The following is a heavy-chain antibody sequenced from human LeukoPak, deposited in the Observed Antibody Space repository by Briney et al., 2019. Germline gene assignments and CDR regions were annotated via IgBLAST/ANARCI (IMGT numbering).Heavy chain of an antibody. CDR3: AKDVGRDGHR. Sequence: GGSLRLSCAASGFTFSSYAMHWVRQAPGKGLEWVAVISYDGSNKYYADSVKGRFTISRDNSKNTLYLQMNSLRAEDTAVYYCAKDVGRDGHRWGQGTLVTVSS. CDR2: ISYDGSNK. CDR1: GFTFSSYA. D-gene: IGHD5-24*01. V-gene: IGHV3-30-3*01. J-gene: IGHJ4*02.